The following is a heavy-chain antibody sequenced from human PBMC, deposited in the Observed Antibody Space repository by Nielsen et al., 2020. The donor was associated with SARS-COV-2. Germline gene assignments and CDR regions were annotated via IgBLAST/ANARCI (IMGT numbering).Heavy chain of an antibody. CDR1: GFTFSSYW. CDR3: ARHHYGDYVWNDY. D-gene: IGHD4-17*01. J-gene: IGHJ4*02. CDR2: IKQDGSEK. V-gene: IGHV3-7*05. Sequence: GGSLRLSCAASGFTFSSYWMSWVRQAPGKGLEWVANIKQDGSEKYYVDSVKGRFTISRDNAKNSLYLQMNSLRAEDTAVYYCARHHYGDYVWNDYWGQGTLVTVSS.